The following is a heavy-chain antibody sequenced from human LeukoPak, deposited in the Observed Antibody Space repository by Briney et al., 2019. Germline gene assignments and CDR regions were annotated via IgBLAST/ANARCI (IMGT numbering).Heavy chain of an antibody. CDR1: GFTLSSYA. D-gene: IGHD2-15*01. CDR3: AKAPVTTCSGAYCYPFDY. Sequence: QSGGSLRLSCAASGFTLSSYAMSWVRQGPGEGLEWVSAISVSGNTYHADSVKGRFTISRDSYKNTLYLQMNSLRAEDAAVYYCAKAPVTTCSGAYCYPFDYWGQGTLVTVSS. J-gene: IGHJ4*02. V-gene: IGHV3-23*01. CDR2: ISVSGNT.